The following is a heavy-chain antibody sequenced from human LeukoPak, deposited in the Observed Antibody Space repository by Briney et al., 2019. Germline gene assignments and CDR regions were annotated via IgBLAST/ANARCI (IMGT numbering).Heavy chain of an antibody. CDR3: ARGYCTNGVCYLPWFDP. V-gene: IGHV3-21*01. J-gene: IGHJ5*02. CDR1: GFTFSSYS. D-gene: IGHD2-8*01. CDR2: ISSSSSYI. Sequence: GGSLRLSCAASGFTFSSYSMNWVRQAPGKGLEWVSSISSSSSYIYYADSVKGRFTISRANAKNSLYLQTNSLRAEDTAVYYCARGYCTNGVCYLPWFDPWGQGTLVTVSS.